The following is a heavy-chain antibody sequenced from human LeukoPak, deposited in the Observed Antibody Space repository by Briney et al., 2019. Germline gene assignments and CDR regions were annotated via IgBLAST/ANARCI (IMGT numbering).Heavy chain of an antibody. Sequence: SETLSLTCTFSGGSIRSYYWSWIRQPAGKGLEWIGRFYTSGSTKYNPSLKSRVTMSADTSKNQFSLGLSSVTAADTAVYFCARGGYGDYGDAFDIWGQGTTVTVSS. CDR2: FYTSGST. J-gene: IGHJ3*02. D-gene: IGHD4-17*01. CDR3: ARGGYGDYGDAFDI. CDR1: GGSIRSYY. V-gene: IGHV4-4*07.